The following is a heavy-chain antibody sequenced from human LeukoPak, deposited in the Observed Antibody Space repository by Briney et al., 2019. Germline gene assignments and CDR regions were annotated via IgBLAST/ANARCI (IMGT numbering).Heavy chain of an antibody. Sequence: SETLSLTCTVSGYSISSGFYWGWIRQPPGKGLEWIGNVYHGGSSYYNPSLKSRVTISVDTSKNQFSLKLSSVTAADTAVYYCARVGYGSGSYYPYYYYYYMDVWGKGTTVTVSS. J-gene: IGHJ6*03. CDR1: GYSISSGFY. CDR3: ARVGYGSGSYYPYYYYYYMDV. V-gene: IGHV4-38-2*02. CDR2: VYHGGSS. D-gene: IGHD3-10*01.